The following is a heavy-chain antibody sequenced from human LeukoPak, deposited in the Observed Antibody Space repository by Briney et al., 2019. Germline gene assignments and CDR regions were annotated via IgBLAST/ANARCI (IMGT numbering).Heavy chain of an antibody. CDR1: GFTFNNYA. J-gene: IGHJ4*02. V-gene: IGHV3-30*04. CDR3: ARGPMIVVDAEHTFDY. CDR2: ISYDGTDK. Sequence: GKSLRLSCAASGFTFNNYAMQWVRQAPGKGLEWMAVISYDGTDKYYVDSVKGRFTISRDNSKNTLYLQMNSLRAEDTAVYYCARGPMIVVDAEHTFDYWGQGTLVTVSS. D-gene: IGHD3-22*01.